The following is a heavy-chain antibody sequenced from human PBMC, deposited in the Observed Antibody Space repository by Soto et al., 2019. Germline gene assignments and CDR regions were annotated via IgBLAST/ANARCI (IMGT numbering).Heavy chain of an antibody. V-gene: IGHV4-59*08. J-gene: IGHJ4*02. CDR2: IYYSGST. Sequence: PSETLSLTGTVADSSISSYYWSWIRQPPGKGLEWIGYIYYSGSTNYNPSLKSRVTISVDTSKNQFSLKLRSVTAADTAVYYCARQIYDYGDYGFDYWGQGTLVTVSS. D-gene: IGHD4-17*01. CDR1: DSSISSYY. CDR3: ARQIYDYGDYGFDY.